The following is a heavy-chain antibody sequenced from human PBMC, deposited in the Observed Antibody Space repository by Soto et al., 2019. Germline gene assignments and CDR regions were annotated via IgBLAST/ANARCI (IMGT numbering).Heavy chain of an antibody. CDR2: ISYDGSNK. V-gene: IGHV3-30*18. D-gene: IGHD3-22*01. J-gene: IGHJ5*02. CDR3: AKLDSSGFNWFDP. Sequence: GGSLRLSCAASGFTFSSYGMHWVRQAPGKGLEWVAVISYDGSNKYYADSVKGRFTISRDNSKNTLYLQMNSLRAEDTAVYYCAKLDSSGFNWFDPWGQGTRVTVAS. CDR1: GFTFSSYG.